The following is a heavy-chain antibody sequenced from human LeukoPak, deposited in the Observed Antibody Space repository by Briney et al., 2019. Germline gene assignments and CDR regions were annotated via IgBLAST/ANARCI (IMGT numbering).Heavy chain of an antibody. Sequence: GGSLRLSCAASGFTFSDYYMSWIRQAPGKGLEWVSYISSSGSTIYYADSVKGRFTISRDKAKNSRYLQMNSLRAEDTAVYYCASFLSSGYYQTWYDPWGQGTLVTVSS. D-gene: IGHD3-22*01. CDR3: ASFLSSGYYQTWYDP. CDR2: ISSSGSTI. J-gene: IGHJ5*02. CDR1: GFTFSDYY. V-gene: IGHV3-11*04.